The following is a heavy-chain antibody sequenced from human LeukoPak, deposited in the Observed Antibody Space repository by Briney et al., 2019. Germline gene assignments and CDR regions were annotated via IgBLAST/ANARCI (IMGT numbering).Heavy chain of an antibody. CDR1: GGSISSYY. J-gene: IGHJ4*02. CDR2: IYYSGST. D-gene: IGHD3-22*01. CDR3: ARYYDSSGYSYYFDY. V-gene: IGHV4-59*01. Sequence: SSETLSLTCTVSGGSISSYYWSWIRQPPGKGLEWIGYIYYSGSTNYNPSLKSRVTISVDTSKNQFSLKLSSVTAADTVVYYCARYYDSSGYSYYFDYWGQGTLVTVSS.